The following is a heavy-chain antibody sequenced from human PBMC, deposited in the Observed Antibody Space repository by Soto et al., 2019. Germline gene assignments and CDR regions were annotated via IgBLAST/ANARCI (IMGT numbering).Heavy chain of an antibody. Sequence: ASVKVSCKASGYAFTRYDINWVRQATGQGLEWMGWMNPNSGNTGYAQKFQGRVTMTRDSSISTAYMEVSSQRFEDTAVYYCARAVNADAFDIWGQGTMVTVSS. V-gene: IGHV1-8*01. CDR3: ARAVNADAFDI. CDR1: GYAFTRYD. J-gene: IGHJ3*02. D-gene: IGHD3-10*01. CDR2: MNPNSGNT.